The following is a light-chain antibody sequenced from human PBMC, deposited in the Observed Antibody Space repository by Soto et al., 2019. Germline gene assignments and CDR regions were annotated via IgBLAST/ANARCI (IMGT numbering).Light chain of an antibody. J-gene: IGKJ1*01. Sequence: VGMPQSQATLSMSPGERATLSCRASQSVTSRYLAWYQQKPGQAPRLLIYGASSRATGIPDRFSGSGSGTDFTLTINRLEPEDFAVYYCQQYGSSRTFGQGTKVDIK. CDR2: GAS. CDR3: QQYGSSRT. CDR1: QSVTSRY. V-gene: IGKV3-20*01.